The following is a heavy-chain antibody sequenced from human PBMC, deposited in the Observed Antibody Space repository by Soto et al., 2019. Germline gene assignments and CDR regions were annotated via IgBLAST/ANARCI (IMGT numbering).Heavy chain of an antibody. CDR1: GYTFTTYY. D-gene: IGHD5-18*01. Sequence: QVQLVQSGAEVKKPGASVKVSCETSGYTFTTYYMHWVRRAPGQGLEWMGMINPSGGSTSYAQKFQGRVTMTRDTSTRTIYMELSSLRRDDTAIYYCARRAYKYANMDVWGQGTTVTVSS. J-gene: IGHJ6*02. CDR3: ARRAYKYANMDV. V-gene: IGHV1-46*01. CDR2: INPSGGST.